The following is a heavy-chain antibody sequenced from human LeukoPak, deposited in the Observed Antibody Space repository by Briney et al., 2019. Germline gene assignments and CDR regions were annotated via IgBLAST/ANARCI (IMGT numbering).Heavy chain of an antibody. V-gene: IGHV1-69*13. CDR1: GGTFSSYA. D-gene: IGHD2-2*01. CDR3: ARRDIVVVPAAMNMYYYGMDV. Sequence: ASVKVSCKASGGTFSSYAISWVRQAPGQGLEWMGGIIPIFGTANYAQKFQGRVTITADESTSTAYMELSSLRSEDTAVYYCARRDIVVVPAAMNMYYYGMDVWGHGTTVTVSS. J-gene: IGHJ6*02. CDR2: IIPIFGTA.